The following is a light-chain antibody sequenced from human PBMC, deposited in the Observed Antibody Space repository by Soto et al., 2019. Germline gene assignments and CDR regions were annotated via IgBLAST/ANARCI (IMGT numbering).Light chain of an antibody. CDR3: SSYAGTHIV. CDR2: GVS. Sequence: QSALTQPPSASGSPGQSVTISCTGTSRDVGGYYYVSWYQQHPGKAPKLMIYGVSSRPSGVPDRFSGSKSGNAASLTVSGLQAEDEAEYYCSSYAGTHIVFGTGTKLTVL. CDR1: SRDVGGYYY. J-gene: IGLJ1*01. V-gene: IGLV2-8*01.